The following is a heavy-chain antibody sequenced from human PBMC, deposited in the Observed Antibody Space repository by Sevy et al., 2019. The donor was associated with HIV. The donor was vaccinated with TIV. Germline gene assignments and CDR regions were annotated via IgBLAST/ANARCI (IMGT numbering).Heavy chain of an antibody. CDR3: ARVPRKYDDFWSGFFDQ. J-gene: IGHJ4*02. Sequence: SETLSLTCSVTGDSMKSYYWNWIRQPPGKGLEWIGCIYYSGSTNYNPSLKSRVTMSLDTSNNQFSLKLNSVTAADTAVYYCARVPRKYDDFWSGFFDQWGQGTLVTVSS. D-gene: IGHD3-3*01. CDR2: IYYSGST. CDR1: GDSMKSYY. V-gene: IGHV4-59*01.